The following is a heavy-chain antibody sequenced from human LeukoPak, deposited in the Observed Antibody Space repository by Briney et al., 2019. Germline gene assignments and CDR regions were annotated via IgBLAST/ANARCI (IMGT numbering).Heavy chain of an antibody. CDR2: MNPNSGNT. V-gene: IGHV1-8*02. D-gene: IGHD1-14*01. Sequence: ASVKVSCKASGYTFTSYGISWVRQAPGQGLEWMGWMNPNSGNTGYAQKFQGRVTMTRNTSISTAYMELSSLRSEDTAVYYCARGGVITGETYDYWGQGTLVTVSS. CDR1: GYTFTSYG. J-gene: IGHJ4*02. CDR3: ARGGVITGETYDY.